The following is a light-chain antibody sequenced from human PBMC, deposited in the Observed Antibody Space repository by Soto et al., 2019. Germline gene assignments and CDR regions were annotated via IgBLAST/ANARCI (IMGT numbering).Light chain of an antibody. J-gene: IGLJ1*01. Sequence: QSVMTQPPSVSAAPGQRVTISCSGSSSNIGGNSVSWYQQLPGTAPKLLIYDDDKRPSGIPYRFSGSKSGTSATLGITGFQAWDEADYYCGSWDSSLSAYVFGTGTQVTVL. CDR1: SSNIGGNS. CDR2: DDD. CDR3: GSWDSSLSAYV. V-gene: IGLV1-51*01.